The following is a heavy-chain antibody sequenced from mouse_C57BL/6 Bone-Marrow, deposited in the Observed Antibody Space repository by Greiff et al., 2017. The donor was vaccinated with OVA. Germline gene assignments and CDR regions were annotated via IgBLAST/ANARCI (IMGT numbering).Heavy chain of an antibody. Sequence: EVKLMESGGGLVQPGGSLKLSCAASGFTFSDYGMAWVRQAPRKGPEWVAFISNLAYSIYYADTVTGRFTISRENAKNTLYLEMSSLRSEDTAMYYCARHEDYGSSSWFAYWGQGTLVTVSA. CDR2: ISNLAYSI. CDR1: GFTFSDYG. V-gene: IGHV5-15*01. J-gene: IGHJ3*01. CDR3: ARHEDYGSSSWFAY. D-gene: IGHD1-1*01.